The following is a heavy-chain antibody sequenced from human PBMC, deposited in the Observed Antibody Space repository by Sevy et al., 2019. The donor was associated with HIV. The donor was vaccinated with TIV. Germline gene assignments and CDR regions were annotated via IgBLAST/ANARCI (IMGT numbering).Heavy chain of an antibody. CDR2: ISGSGGST. Sequence: GGSLRLSCAASGFTFSSYAMSWVRQAPGKGLEWVSAISGSGGSTYYADSVKGRFTISRDNSKNTLYLQMNSQRAEDTAVYYCAKLLAAANIYYYGMDVWGQGTTVTVSS. D-gene: IGHD6-13*01. J-gene: IGHJ6*02. V-gene: IGHV3-23*01. CDR3: AKLLAAANIYYYGMDV. CDR1: GFTFSSYA.